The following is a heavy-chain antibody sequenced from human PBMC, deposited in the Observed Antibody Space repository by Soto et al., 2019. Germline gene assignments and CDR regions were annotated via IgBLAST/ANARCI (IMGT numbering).Heavy chain of an antibody. V-gene: IGHV3-30*18. D-gene: IGHD1-1*01. Sequence: QVHLLESGGGVVQPGRSLRLSCAASGFTFSSYGILWVRQAPGTGLEWVAVISYDGSDKYYADSVKGRFTISRDNSKNTGYMQMNSLRAEDTAVYYCAKYWSGTSWFDPWGQGNLVTGSS. CDR1: GFTFSSYG. CDR2: ISYDGSDK. J-gene: IGHJ5*02. CDR3: AKYWSGTSWFDP.